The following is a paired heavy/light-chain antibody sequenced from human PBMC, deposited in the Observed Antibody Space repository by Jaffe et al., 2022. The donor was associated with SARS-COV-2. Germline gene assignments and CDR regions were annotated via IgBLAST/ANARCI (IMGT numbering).Light chain of an antibody. Sequence: AIQVTQSPPSLSASVGDRVTFTCRASQDIGNDLAWYQQKPGKAPKLLIYSASTLQSGVPSRFSGSGSGTDFTLTITSLQPEDFATYYCLQDYDYPCAFGQGTKLE. J-gene: IGKJ2*02. CDR1: QDIGND. V-gene: IGKV1-6*01. CDR3: LQDYDYPCA. CDR2: SAS.
Heavy chain of an antibody. D-gene: IGHD1-1*01. CDR1: GGSVNSNSYY. CDR2: VHYSGKT. J-gene: IGHJ4*02. Sequence: QVQLRESGPGLLKPSETLSLTCTVSGGSVNSNSYYWKWIRQPPGKRPEWIGYVHYSGKTNYNPSLKSRLTMSIDTSRNWFSLRLSSVTAADTAVYYCARASRIGTTCPLDYWGQGALVTVSS. V-gene: IGHV4-61*01. CDR3: ARASRIGTTCPLDY.